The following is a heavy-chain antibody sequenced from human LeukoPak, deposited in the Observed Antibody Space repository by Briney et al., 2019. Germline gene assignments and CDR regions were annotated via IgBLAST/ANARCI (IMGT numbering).Heavy chain of an antibody. CDR2: ISVYNGNR. CDR3: ARGLPRADNDY. J-gene: IGHJ4*02. D-gene: IGHD3-9*01. Sequence: ASVKVSCKASGFTFTNYGITWVRQAPGQGLEWMGWISVYNGNRNYAQKFQGRVTMTTDTSTSTAYMELRSLRSDDTAVYYCARGLPRADNDYWGQGTLVTASS. V-gene: IGHV1-18*01. CDR1: GFTFTNYG.